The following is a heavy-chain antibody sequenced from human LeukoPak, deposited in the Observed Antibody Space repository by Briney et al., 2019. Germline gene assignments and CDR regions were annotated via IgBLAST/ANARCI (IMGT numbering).Heavy chain of an antibody. D-gene: IGHD2-15*01. CDR3: ARDGTGYCSGGNCFDY. CDR2: ITYDGAFDGSKK. V-gene: IGHV3-30*01. Sequence: GGSLRLSCEASGLTLSNYPMHWVRQAPGKGLEWITLITYDGAFDGSKKYYADSVKGRFTISRDNSENTLYLQMNSLTAEDTAVYYCARDGTGYCSGGNCFDYWGQGTLVTVSS. J-gene: IGHJ4*02. CDR1: GLTLSNYP.